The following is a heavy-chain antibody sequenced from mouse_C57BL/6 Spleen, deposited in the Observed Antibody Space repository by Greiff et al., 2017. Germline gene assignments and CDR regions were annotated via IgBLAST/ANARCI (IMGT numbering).Heavy chain of an antibody. D-gene: IGHD4-1*01. V-gene: IGHV2-5*01. Sequence: VHLVESGPGLVQPSQSLSITCTVSGFSLTSYGVHWVRQSPGKGLEWLGVIWRGGSTDYNAAFMSRLSITKDNSKSQVFFKMNSLQADDTAIYYCAKNRGTGTSGDYYAMDYWGQGTSVTVSS. J-gene: IGHJ4*01. CDR1: GFSLTSYG. CDR3: AKNRGTGTSGDYYAMDY. CDR2: IWRGGST.